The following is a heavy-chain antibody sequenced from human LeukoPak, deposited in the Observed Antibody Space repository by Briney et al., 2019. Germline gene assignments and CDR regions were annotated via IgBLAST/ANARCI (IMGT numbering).Heavy chain of an antibody. J-gene: IGHJ4*02. V-gene: IGHV5-51*01. D-gene: IGHD6-13*01. CDR2: IYNGDSDT. CDR3: ARLGGYVGQQLVRRYFDY. Sequence: GAPLQICGEGSGSIFTSYWIGWVRALGGKGLEGMGIIYNGDSDTRGSPSWQGQVIISADKSISTAYLQWSSLKASDTAMYYCARLGGYVGQQLVRRYFDYWGQGTLVTVSS. CDR1: GSIFTSYW.